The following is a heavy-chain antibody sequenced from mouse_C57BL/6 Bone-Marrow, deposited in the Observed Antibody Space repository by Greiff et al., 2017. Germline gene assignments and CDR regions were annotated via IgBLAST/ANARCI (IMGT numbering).Heavy chain of an antibody. CDR3: ARATYYDYGWYFDV. CDR1: DYN. CDR2: INPNYGTT. D-gene: IGHD2-4*01. Sequence: DYNMNWVKQSNGKSLEWIGVINPNYGTTSYNQKFKGKATLTVDQSSSTAYMQLNSLTSEDSAVYYCARATYYDYGWYFDVWGTGTTVTVSS. V-gene: IGHV1-39*01. J-gene: IGHJ1*03.